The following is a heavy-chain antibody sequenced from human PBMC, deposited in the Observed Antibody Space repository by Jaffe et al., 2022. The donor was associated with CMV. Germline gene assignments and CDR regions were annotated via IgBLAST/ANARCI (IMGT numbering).Heavy chain of an antibody. D-gene: IGHD2-15*01. CDR2: LYYSGSA. Sequence: QLQLQESGPGLVKTSETLSLTCTVSGGSISNSPYFWGWIRQPPGKGLEWIGSLYYSGSAYYNPSLKSRVTISVDTSKNQFSLKLTSVTAADTAVYYCARRPHCSGTICYSAGRGGFDPWGQGTLVTVSS. CDR3: ARRPHCSGTICYSAGRGGFDP. V-gene: IGHV4-39*01. J-gene: IGHJ5*02. CDR1: GGSISNSPYF.